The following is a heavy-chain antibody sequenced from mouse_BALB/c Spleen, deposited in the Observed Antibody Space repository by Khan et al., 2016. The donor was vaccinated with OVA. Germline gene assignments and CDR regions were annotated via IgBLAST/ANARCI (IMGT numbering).Heavy chain of an antibody. J-gene: IGHJ3*01. CDR3: ARGGYSVFAY. D-gene: IGHD1-1*01. V-gene: IGHV1-77*01. CDR1: GYTFTDYV. Sequence: QIQLVQSGPELVKPGASVKMSCKASGYTFTDYVINWVKQRTGQGLEWIGDIFPGGGSSYYNEKFKGKAKLTADKSSNTAYMQLSSLTFEDSAVYFCARGGYSVFAYWGQGTLVTVSA. CDR2: IFPGGGSS.